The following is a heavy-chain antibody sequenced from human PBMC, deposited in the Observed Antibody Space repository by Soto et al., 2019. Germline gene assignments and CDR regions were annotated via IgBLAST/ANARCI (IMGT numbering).Heavy chain of an antibody. D-gene: IGHD6-19*01. CDR3: ATEAVAGTLYYYYGMDV. V-gene: IGHV4-34*01. J-gene: IGHJ6*02. CDR2: INHSGST. Sequence: SSETLSLTCAVYGGSFSGYYWSWIRQPPGKGLEWIGEINHSGSTNYNPSLKSRVTISVDTSKNQFSLKLSSVTAADTAVYYCATEAVAGTLYYYYGMDVWGQGTKVTVSS. CDR1: GGSFSGYY.